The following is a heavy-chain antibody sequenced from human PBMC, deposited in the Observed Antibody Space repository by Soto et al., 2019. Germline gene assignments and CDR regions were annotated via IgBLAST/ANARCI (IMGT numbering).Heavy chain of an antibody. J-gene: IGHJ6*02. D-gene: IGHD3-3*01. Sequence: QLQLQESGPGLVKPSETLSLTCTVSGGSISSSSYYWGWIRQPPGKGLAWIGSIYYSGSTYYNPSLKGRVSRSLDTSKNQFSLKLSSVTAADTAVYYCARHFYDFWSGYSYYYYGMDVWGQGTTVTGSS. CDR2: IYYSGST. V-gene: IGHV4-39*01. CDR3: ARHFYDFWSGYSYYYYGMDV. CDR1: GGSISSSSYY.